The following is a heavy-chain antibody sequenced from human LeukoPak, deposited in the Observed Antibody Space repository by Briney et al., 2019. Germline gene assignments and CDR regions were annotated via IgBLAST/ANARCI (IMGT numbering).Heavy chain of an antibody. J-gene: IGHJ4*02. D-gene: IGHD6-19*01. CDR1: GGSISSGGYY. CDR2: IYYTGST. V-gene: IGHV4-31*03. Sequence: SETLSLTCTVSGGSISSGGYYWSWIRQPPGKGLEWIAYIYYTGSTYYNPSLKSRLTISVDRSKNQFSLRLSSVTAADTAVYYCARGTYSSGWLPDYWGQGTLVTVSS. CDR3: ARGTYSSGWLPDY.